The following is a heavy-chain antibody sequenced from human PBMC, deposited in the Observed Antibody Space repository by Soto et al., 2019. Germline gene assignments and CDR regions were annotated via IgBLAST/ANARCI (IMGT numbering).Heavy chain of an antibody. J-gene: IGHJ5*02. CDR2: ISSTGSYT. CDR1: GFTFGDHY. V-gene: IGHV3-11*05. CDR3: ARAKNGWEFLIDR. Sequence: QVQLVESGGGLVKRGGSLRLSCAASGFTFGDHYMSWIRQSPGKGLEWVSYISSTGSYTNYADSVKGRFTISRDNAKNSLYLQMNSLRAEDAAVYYCARAKNGWEFLIDRWGQGTLVTVSS. D-gene: IGHD3-10*01.